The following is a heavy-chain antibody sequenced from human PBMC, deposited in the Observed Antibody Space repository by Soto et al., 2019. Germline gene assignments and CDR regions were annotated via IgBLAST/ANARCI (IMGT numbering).Heavy chain of an antibody. V-gene: IGHV5-51*01. CDR3: ARRFSRGYSGYDDAFDI. D-gene: IGHD5-12*01. CDR1: GYSFTSYW. CDR2: IYPGDSDT. J-gene: IGHJ3*02. Sequence: GESLKISCKGSGYSFTSYWIGWVRQMPGKGLEWMGIIYPGDSDTRYSPSSQGQVTISADKSISTAYLQWSSLKASDTAMYYCARRFSRGYSGYDDAFDIWGQGTMVTVSS.